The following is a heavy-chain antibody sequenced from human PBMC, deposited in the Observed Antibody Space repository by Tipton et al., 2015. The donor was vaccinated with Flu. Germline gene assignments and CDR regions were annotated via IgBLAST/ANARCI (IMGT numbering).Heavy chain of an antibody. CDR2: TTYSGTT. CDR3: ARHSGSRSYPLDY. J-gene: IGHJ4*02. Sequence: TLSLTCTVSGDSMGTYSWSWIRQPPGKGLEWIGYTTYSGTTSYNPSLQSRVSISIDTSKNQFSLKLSSVTAAGTAVYYCARHSGSRSYPLDYWGQGTLVTVSS. V-gene: IGHV4-59*08. CDR1: GDSMGTYS. D-gene: IGHD3-10*01.